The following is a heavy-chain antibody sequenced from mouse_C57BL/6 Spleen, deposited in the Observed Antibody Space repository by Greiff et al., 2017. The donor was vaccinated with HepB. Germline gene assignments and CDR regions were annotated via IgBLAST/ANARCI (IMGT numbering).Heavy chain of an antibody. Sequence: QVQLKESGPELVKPGASVKISCKASGYAFSSSWMNWVKQRPGKGLEWIGRIYPGDGDTNYNGKFKGKATLTADKSSSTAYMQLSSLTSEDSAVYFCASSGPDYWGQGTTLTVSS. CDR3: ASSGPDY. D-gene: IGHD3-2*02. V-gene: IGHV1-82*01. CDR2: IYPGDGDT. CDR1: GYAFSSSW. J-gene: IGHJ2*01.